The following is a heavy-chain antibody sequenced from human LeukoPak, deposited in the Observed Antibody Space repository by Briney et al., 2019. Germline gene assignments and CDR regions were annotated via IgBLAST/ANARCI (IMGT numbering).Heavy chain of an antibody. CDR1: GYTFTGYY. D-gene: IGHD3-22*01. J-gene: IGHJ4*02. Sequence: ASVKVSCKASGYTFTGYYMHWVRQAPGQGLGWMGRINPNSGGTNYAQKFQGRVTMTRDTSISTAYMELSRLRSDDTAVYYCARVGMYYYDSSGYLTFDYWGQGTLVTVSS. V-gene: IGHV1-2*06. CDR2: INPNSGGT. CDR3: ARVGMYYYDSSGYLTFDY.